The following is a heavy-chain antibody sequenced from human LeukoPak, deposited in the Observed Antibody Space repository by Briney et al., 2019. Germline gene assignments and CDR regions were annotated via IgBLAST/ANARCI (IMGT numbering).Heavy chain of an antibody. Sequence: ASVKVSCKASGYTFTSYDINWVRQATGQGLEWTGWMNPNSGNTGYAQKFQGRVTMTRNTSISTAYMELSSLRSEDTAVYYCARGAAAGTHDAFDIWGQGTMVTVSS. V-gene: IGHV1-8*01. CDR1: GYTFTSYD. CDR2: MNPNSGNT. J-gene: IGHJ3*02. D-gene: IGHD6-13*01. CDR3: ARGAAAGTHDAFDI.